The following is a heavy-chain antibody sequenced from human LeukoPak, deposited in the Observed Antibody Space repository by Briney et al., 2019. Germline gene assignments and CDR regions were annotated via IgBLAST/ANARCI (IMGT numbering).Heavy chain of an antibody. CDR1: GFTFSSYA. CDR2: ISGSGGST. V-gene: IGHV3-23*01. Sequence: PGGSLRLSCAASGFTFSSYAMSWVSQAPGKGLEWGSAISGSGGSTYYADSVKGRFTISRDNSKNTLYLQMNSLRAEDTAVYYCAKDLIVISGSWFDPWGQGTLVTVSS. CDR3: AKDLIVISGSWFDP. D-gene: IGHD3-16*02. J-gene: IGHJ5*02.